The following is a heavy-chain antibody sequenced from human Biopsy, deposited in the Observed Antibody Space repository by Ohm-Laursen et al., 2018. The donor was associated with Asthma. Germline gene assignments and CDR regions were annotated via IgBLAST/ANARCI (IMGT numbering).Heavy chain of an antibody. D-gene: IGHD4-17*01. CDR2: VFWSGTT. CDR3: ARVASYGDLYFGIDV. J-gene: IGHJ6*02. CDR1: GAYIGSRDHH. Sequence: SETLSLTCSVGGAYIGSRDHHWSWIRQSPGTGLEWIGFVFWSGTTHYNRSLERRLSISIYTTRNEFSMTLRSVPAADTAVYFCARVASYGDLYFGIDVWGPGTTVSVS. V-gene: IGHV4-30-4*01.